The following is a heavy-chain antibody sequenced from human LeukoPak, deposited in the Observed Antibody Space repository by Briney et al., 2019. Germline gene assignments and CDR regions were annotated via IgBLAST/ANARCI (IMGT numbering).Heavy chain of an antibody. CDR2: ISAYNGNT. V-gene: IGHV1-18*01. CDR1: GYTFTSYG. Sequence: ASVKVSCKASGYTFTSYGISWVRQAPGQGLEWMGWISAYNGNTNYAQKLQGRVTMTTDTSTSTACMELRSLRSDDTAVYYCARHPLVVHNWFDPWGQGTLVTVSS. D-gene: IGHD2-15*01. CDR3: ARHPLVVHNWFDP. J-gene: IGHJ5*02.